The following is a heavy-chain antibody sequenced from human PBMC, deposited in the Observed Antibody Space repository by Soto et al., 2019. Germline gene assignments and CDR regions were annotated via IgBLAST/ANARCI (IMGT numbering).Heavy chain of an antibody. CDR1: GYTFTSYG. D-gene: IGHD2-15*01. J-gene: IGHJ5*02. Sequence: GASVKVSCKASGYTFTSYGISWVRQAPGQGLEWMGWISAYKGNTNYPQKLQGRVNMTTDSSTSTAYMELRSLRSDDTAVYYCARDGGPYCSGGSCHSAGWFDPWGQGTLVTVSS. CDR3: ARDGGPYCSGGSCHSAGWFDP. CDR2: ISAYKGNT. V-gene: IGHV1-18*04.